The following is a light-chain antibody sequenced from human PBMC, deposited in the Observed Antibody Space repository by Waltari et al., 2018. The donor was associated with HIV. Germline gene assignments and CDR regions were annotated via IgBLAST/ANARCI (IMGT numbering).Light chain of an antibody. CDR2: GAS. Sequence: EIVMTQSPATLSVSPGERATLSCRASQSVNNKLAWYQQKPGQAPRLLIYGASTRAAGISDRFRGSGSGTDFTLTITRLEPEDSAVYHCQQYGDSPYTFGQGTKLEI. J-gene: IGKJ2*01. CDR3: QQYGDSPYT. V-gene: IGKV3-20*01. CDR1: QSVNNK.